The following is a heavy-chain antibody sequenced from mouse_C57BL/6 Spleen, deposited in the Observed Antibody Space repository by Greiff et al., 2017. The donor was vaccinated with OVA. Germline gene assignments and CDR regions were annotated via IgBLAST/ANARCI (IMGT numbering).Heavy chain of an antibody. D-gene: IGHD4-1*01. J-gene: IGHJ3*01. CDR1: GYAFSSYW. V-gene: IGHV1-80*01. CDR2: IYPGDGDT. Sequence: QVQLQQSGAELVKPGASVKISCKASGYAFSSYWMNWVKQRPGKGLEWIGQIYPGDGDTNYNGKFKGKATLTADKSSSTAYMQLSSLASGGSAVYFCAREVGTGTRCAYGGQGTLVTVSA. CDR3: AREVGTGTRCAY.